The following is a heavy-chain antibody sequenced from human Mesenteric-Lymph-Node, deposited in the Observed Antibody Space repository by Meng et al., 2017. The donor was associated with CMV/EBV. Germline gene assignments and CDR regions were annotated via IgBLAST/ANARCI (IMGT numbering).Heavy chain of an antibody. Sequence: SVKVSCKASGGTFSSYAISWVRQAPGQGLEWMGGIIPIFGTANYAQKFQGRVTITTDESTSTAYMELSSLRSEDTAVYYCARGLKDSLELRRGYYYYYGMDVWGQGTTVTVSS. V-gene: IGHV1-69*05. CDR3: ARGLKDSLELRRGYYYYYGMDV. J-gene: IGHJ6*02. D-gene: IGHD1-7*01. CDR1: GGTFSSYA. CDR2: IIPIFGTA.